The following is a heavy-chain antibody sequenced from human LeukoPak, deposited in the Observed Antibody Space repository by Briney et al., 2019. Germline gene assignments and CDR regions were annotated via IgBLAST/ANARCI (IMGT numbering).Heavy chain of an antibody. CDR1: GGSISSYC. D-gene: IGHD1-26*01. V-gene: IGHV4-59*01. J-gene: IGHJ4*02. Sequence: SETLSHTCTVSGGSISSYCWSWIRQPPGKGLEWIGYIYYSGSTNYNPSLKSRVTISVDTSKNQFSLKLSSVTAADTAVYYCARGGDYFDYWGQGTLVTVSS. CDR3: ARGGDYFDY. CDR2: IYYSGST.